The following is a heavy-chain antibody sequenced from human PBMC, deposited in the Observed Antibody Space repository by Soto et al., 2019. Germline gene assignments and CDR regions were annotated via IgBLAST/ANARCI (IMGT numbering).Heavy chain of an antibody. CDR3: ARVREIAAAATS. D-gene: IGHD6-13*01. Sequence: ACLTVYCKPAGYAFSSSGIGWLRQAPGKGLEWMGWISAYNGNTNYAQKLQGRVTMTTDTSTGTAYMELRSLRSDDTSVYYCARVREIAAAATSWGQGNLVTFSP. V-gene: IGHV1-18*01. CDR2: ISAYNGNT. J-gene: IGHJ1*01. CDR1: GYAFSSSG.